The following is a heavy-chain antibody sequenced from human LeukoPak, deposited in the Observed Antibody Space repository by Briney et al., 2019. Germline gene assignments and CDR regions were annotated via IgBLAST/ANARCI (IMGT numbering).Heavy chain of an antibody. CDR3: ARALDQAYSSGWYSFDY. D-gene: IGHD6-19*01. CDR2: ISSSGSPI. Sequence: GGSLRLSCAVFGFTFSSYEMNWVRQAPGKGLEWVSYISSSGSPIYYADSVKGRFTISRDNAKNSLYLQMNSLRAEDTAVYYCARALDQAYSSGWYSFDYWGQGTLVTVSS. CDR1: GFTFSSYE. V-gene: IGHV3-48*03. J-gene: IGHJ4*02.